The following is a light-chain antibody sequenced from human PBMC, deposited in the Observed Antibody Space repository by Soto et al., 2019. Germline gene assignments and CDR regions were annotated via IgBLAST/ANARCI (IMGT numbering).Light chain of an antibody. Sequence: HSALTQPPSASGSPGQSVTISCTGTSSDVGGYDYVSWFQQHPGKAPKLMIYEVIRRPSGVPDRFSGSKSGNTASLTVSGLQAEDEADYYCSSYAGATNLVFGGGTKVTVL. V-gene: IGLV2-8*01. CDR2: EVI. J-gene: IGLJ2*01. CDR1: SSDVGGYDY. CDR3: SSYAGATNLV.